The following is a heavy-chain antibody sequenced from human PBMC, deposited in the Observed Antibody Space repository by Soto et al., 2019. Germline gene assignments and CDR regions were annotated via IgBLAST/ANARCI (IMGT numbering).Heavy chain of an antibody. CDR2: INPNSGGT. V-gene: IGHV1-2*02. CDR3: ARAKRTGTNDGNWFDP. CDR1: GYTFTGYY. Sequence: GASVKVSCKASGYTFTGYYMHWVRQAPGQGLEWMGWINPNSGGTNYAQKFQGRVTMTRDTSISTAYMELSRLRSDDTAVYYCARAKRTGTNDGNWFDPWGQGTLVTVSS. J-gene: IGHJ5*02. D-gene: IGHD1-7*01.